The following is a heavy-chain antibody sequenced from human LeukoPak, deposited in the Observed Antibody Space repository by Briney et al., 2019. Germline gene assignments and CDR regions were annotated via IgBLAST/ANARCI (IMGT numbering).Heavy chain of an antibody. D-gene: IGHD6-13*01. CDR3: ARGSTIAAAALDY. CDR1: GFTFSSYW. V-gene: IGHV3-7*04. CDR2: IKQDGSEK. Sequence: GGSLRLSCAASGFTFSSYWMSWVRQAPGKGLEWVANIKQDGSEKYYVDSVKGRFTISRDNAKNTVYLQMNSLRGEDTAVYYCARGSTIAAAALDYWGQGTLVTVSS. J-gene: IGHJ4*02.